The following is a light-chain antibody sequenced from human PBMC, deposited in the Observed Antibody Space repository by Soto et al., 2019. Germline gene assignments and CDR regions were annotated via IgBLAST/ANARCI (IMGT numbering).Light chain of an antibody. CDR3: QQYGSSPPWT. J-gene: IGKJ1*01. CDR1: QSLSNSF. CDR2: DTS. V-gene: IGKV3-20*01. Sequence: VLTQSPGTLSLSPGERATLSCRASQSLSNSFIAWYQQKPGQAPRLLIYDTSNRATGIPARFSGSGSGTDFTLTISRLEPEDFAVYYCQQYGSSPPWTFGQGTKVDIK.